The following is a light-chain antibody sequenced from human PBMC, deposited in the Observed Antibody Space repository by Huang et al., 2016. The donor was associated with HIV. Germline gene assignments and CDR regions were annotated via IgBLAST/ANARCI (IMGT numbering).Light chain of an antibody. CDR3: QQYSVYPWT. V-gene: IGKV1-8*01. CDR1: QDVSDY. CDR2: SAS. Sequence: AIRITQSPSSLSASTGDTVTITCRASQDVSDYLAWYQQKPGRAPNLLIYSASTLQGGVPSRFSGNGSATDFSLTSNCLQSEDSGTYYCQQYSVYPWTFGQGTKV. J-gene: IGKJ1*01.